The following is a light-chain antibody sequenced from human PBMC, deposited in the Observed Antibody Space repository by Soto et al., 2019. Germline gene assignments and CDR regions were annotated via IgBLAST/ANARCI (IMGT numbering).Light chain of an antibody. CDR1: QSVSSY. V-gene: IGKV3-11*01. CDR3: EQRSNWPGT. CDR2: DAS. Sequence: EIVLTQSPATLSLSPGERATLSCRASQSVSSYLAWYQQKPGQAPRLLIYDASNRATGIPARFSGSGSGTDFNLTISSFEPEDFAVYYCEQRSNWPGTFGRGTKVEIK. J-gene: IGKJ4*01.